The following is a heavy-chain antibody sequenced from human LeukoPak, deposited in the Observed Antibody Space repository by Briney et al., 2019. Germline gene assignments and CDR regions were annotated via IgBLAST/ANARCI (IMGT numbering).Heavy chain of an antibody. Sequence: ASVKVSCKTSGYTFSTYAITWVRQAPGQGLEWMGWISAYNGNTNYAQKLQGRVTMTTDTSTSTAYMELRSLRSDDTAVYYCARDHASSGWPGYWGQGTLVTVSS. D-gene: IGHD6-19*01. CDR2: ISAYNGNT. J-gene: IGHJ4*02. V-gene: IGHV1-18*01. CDR3: ARDHASSGWPGY. CDR1: GYTFSTYA.